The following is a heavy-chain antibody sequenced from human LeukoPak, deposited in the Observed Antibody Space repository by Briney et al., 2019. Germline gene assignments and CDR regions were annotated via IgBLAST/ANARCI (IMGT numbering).Heavy chain of an antibody. CDR1: GFTFSNYW. V-gene: IGHV3-7*01. Sequence: PGGSLRLSCAASGFTFSNYWMSWVRQAPGKGLEWVANINQDGREKYYVDSVKGRFTISRDNAKNSLYLKMNSLRAEDTAVYYCARVLNGHTNRFDPWGQGTLVTVSS. J-gene: IGHJ5*02. CDR3: ARVLNGHTNRFDP. CDR2: INQDGREK. D-gene: IGHD2-8*01.